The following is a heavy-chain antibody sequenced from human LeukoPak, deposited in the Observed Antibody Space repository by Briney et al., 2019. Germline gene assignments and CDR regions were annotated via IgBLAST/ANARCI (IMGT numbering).Heavy chain of an antibody. J-gene: IGHJ4*02. Sequence: PGGSLRLSCAASGFNVSNNYMTWVRQAPGKGLEWVSLIYSGGSTYYADSVKGRFTISRGNSKNTVYLQMNSLRAEDTAVYYCARGHSSWYVYFDYWGQGTLVTVSS. CDR1: GFNVSNNY. V-gene: IGHV3-53*01. D-gene: IGHD6-13*01. CDR2: IYSGGST. CDR3: ARGHSSWYVYFDY.